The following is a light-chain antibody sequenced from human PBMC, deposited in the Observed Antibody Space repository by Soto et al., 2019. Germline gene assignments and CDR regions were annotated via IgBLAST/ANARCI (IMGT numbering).Light chain of an antibody. V-gene: IGKV1-8*01. Sequence: AIRMTQSPSSFSASTGDRVTITCRASQGISSYLAWYQQKPGKAPKLLIYAASTLQSGVPSRFSGSGSGTDFTLTISCPQSEDFATYYCQQYYSYPVTSGQGTRLEIK. CDR1: QGISSY. CDR3: QQYYSYPVT. J-gene: IGKJ5*01. CDR2: AAS.